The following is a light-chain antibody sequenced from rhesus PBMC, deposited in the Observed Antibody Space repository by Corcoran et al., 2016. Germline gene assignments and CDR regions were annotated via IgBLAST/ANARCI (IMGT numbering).Light chain of an antibody. Sequence: DIQMSQSPSSLSASVGDKVTITCRASQGISNALAWYQQKPGKAPKLLIYAASRLESGVPSRFSGSRSGTDFTLTISRLQPEDFATFYCQQCYSTPFPFCPWTKLYIK. CDR3: QQCYSTPFP. CDR2: AAS. J-gene: IGKJ3*01. V-gene: IGKV1-33*02. CDR1: QGISNA.